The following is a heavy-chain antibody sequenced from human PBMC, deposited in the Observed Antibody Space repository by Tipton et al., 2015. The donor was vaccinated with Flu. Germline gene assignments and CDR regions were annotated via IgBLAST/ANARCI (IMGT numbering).Heavy chain of an antibody. V-gene: IGHV4-4*07. J-gene: IGHJ4*02. CDR2: IYTSGST. Sequence: TLSLTCTVSGGFISSYYWSWIRQPAGKGLEWIGRIYTSGSTNYNPSLKSRVTISVDTSKNQFSLKVNSVTAADTAVYYCARGSGSGTYVVFDYWGQGTLVTVSS. CDR1: GGFISSYY. CDR3: ARGSGSGTYVVFDY. D-gene: IGHD3-10*01.